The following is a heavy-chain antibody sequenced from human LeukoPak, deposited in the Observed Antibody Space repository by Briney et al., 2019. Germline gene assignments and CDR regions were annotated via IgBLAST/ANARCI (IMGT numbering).Heavy chain of an antibody. Sequence: PGGSLRLSCAASGFTIADYTINWVRQAPGKGLEWVSYISSSTSDIYYADSVKGRFTIFRDNAKNSLFLEMNGLRAEDTAVYYCAGITSTSYYLHFMDVWGKGTTVIVSS. D-gene: IGHD2/OR15-2a*01. J-gene: IGHJ6*03. CDR1: GFTIADYT. V-gene: IGHV3-21*06. CDR2: ISSSTSDI. CDR3: AGITSTSYYLHFMDV.